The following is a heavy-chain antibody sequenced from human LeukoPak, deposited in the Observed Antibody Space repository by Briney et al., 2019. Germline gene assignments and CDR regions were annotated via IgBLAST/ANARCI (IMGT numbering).Heavy chain of an antibody. CDR3: ARGEQQLVGFFDY. Sequence: SETLSLTCTLSGRSIGSSNYYWGWIRQPPGKGLEWFGSILYRGGLGSIYYSGGTYYNPSLKSRVTISVDTSKNQFSLKVSPLTAADTAVYYCARGEQQLVGFFDYWGQGTLVTVSS. J-gene: IGHJ4*02. D-gene: IGHD6-13*01. CDR1: GRSIGSSNYY. CDR2: IYYSGGT. V-gene: IGHV4-39*01.